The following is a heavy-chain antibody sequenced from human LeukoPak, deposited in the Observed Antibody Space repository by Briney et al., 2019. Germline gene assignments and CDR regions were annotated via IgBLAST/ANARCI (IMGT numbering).Heavy chain of an antibody. CDR1: GFTFSDYD. D-gene: IGHD6-19*01. CDR2: ITINGGST. V-gene: IGHV3-64*01. J-gene: IGHJ4*02. Sequence: GGSLRLSCAASGFTFSDYDMNWVRQAPGKGLEYVSGITINGGSTFYANSVKGRFTISRDNSKNTLYLQMGSLRAEDMAMYYCAREFAGYSSGWYRLGYWGQGTLVTVSS. CDR3: AREFAGYSSGWYRLGY.